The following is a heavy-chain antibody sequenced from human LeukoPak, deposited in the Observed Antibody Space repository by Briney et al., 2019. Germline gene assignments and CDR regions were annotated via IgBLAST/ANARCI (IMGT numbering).Heavy chain of an antibody. CDR3: ARDTDIRGITGTTGFDY. Sequence: SETLPLTCTVSGGSISSYYWSWIRQPAGKGLEWIGRIYTSGSTNYNPSLKSRVTMSVDTSKNQFSLKLSSVTAADTAVYYCARDTDIRGITGTTGFDYWGQGTLVTVSS. CDR2: IYTSGST. CDR1: GGSISSYY. D-gene: IGHD1-20*01. J-gene: IGHJ4*02. V-gene: IGHV4-4*07.